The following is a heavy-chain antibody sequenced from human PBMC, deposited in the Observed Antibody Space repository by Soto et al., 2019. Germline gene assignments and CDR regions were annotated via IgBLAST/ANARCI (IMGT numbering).Heavy chain of an antibody. J-gene: IGHJ3*02. D-gene: IGHD5-18*01. Sequence: PSETLSLTCAVYGGSFSGYYFSWIRQPPGKGLEWIGEINHSGSTNYNPSLKSRVTISVDTSKNQFSLKLSSVTAADTAVYYCARAKGYSYGYGRDAFDIWGQGTMVTVSS. V-gene: IGHV4-34*01. CDR2: INHSGST. CDR1: GGSFSGYY. CDR3: ARAKGYSYGYGRDAFDI.